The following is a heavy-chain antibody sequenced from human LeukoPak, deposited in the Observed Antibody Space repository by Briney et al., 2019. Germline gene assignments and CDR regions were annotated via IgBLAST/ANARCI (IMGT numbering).Heavy chain of an antibody. CDR1: GGSISSNTYY. CDR3: ARVSNYCSSTSCRLDAFDI. Sequence: SETLSLTCTVSGGSISSNTYYWAWIRQPPGKGLEWIGTSYYSGSTYYNTSLKSRVTISVHTSKNQFSLKLSSVTAADTAVYYCARVSNYCSSTSCRLDAFDIWGQGTMVTVSS. V-gene: IGHV4-39*07. CDR2: SYYSGST. J-gene: IGHJ3*02. D-gene: IGHD2-2*01.